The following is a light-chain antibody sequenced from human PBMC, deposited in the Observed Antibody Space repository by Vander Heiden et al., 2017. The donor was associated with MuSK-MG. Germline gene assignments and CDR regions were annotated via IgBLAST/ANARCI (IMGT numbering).Light chain of an antibody. CDR1: QSISSY. J-gene: IGKJ2*01. CDR2: AAS. V-gene: IGKV1-39*01. CDR3: QQSYSTPYT. Sequence: DIQMTQSPSSLSASVGDRVTITCRASQSISSYLNWYQQKPGKAPKLLIYAASSLQSGVPSRFSGSGSGTDFTLTISSLQPADFATYYCQQSYSTPYTLGQGTKLEIK.